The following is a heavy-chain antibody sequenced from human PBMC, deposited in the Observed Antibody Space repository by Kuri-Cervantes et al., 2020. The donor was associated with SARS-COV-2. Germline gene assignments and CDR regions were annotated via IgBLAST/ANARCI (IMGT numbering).Heavy chain of an antibody. J-gene: IGHJ4*02. CDR1: GFTFSGSW. V-gene: IGHV3-7*01. CDR2: INQDGSAR. CDR3: ARDGAGSNYGFDY. D-gene: IGHD5-18*01. Sequence: ETLSLTCAASGFTFSGSWMSWVRQAPGKGLEWVANINQDGSARYCGESVQGRFTISRDNAQNSLYLQMNSLRAEDTAVYYCARDGAGSNYGFDYWGQGTLVTVSS.